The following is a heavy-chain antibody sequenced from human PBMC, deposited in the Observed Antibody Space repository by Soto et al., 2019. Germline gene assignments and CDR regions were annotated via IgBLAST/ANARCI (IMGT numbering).Heavy chain of an antibody. CDR3: VRVWGGAFDF. Sequence: SETLSLTCTVSGGSISSYYWSWIRQPPGKGLEWIGYIYYSGSTNYNPSLKSRVTISVDTSKNQFSLKLSSVTAADTAVYYCVRVWGGAFDFWGQGTMVTVSS. CDR2: IYYSGST. D-gene: IGHD3-10*01. CDR1: GGSISSYY. J-gene: IGHJ3*01. V-gene: IGHV4-59*01.